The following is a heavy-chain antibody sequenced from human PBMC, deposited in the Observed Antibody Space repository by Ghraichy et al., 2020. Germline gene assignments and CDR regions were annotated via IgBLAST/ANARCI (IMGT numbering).Heavy chain of an antibody. J-gene: IGHJ6*02. CDR2: IRSKANSYAT. Sequence: GGSLRLSCAASGFTFSGSAMHWVRQASGKGLEWVGRIRSKANSYATAYAASVKGRFTISRDDSKNTAYLQMNSLKTEDTAVYYCTRPLSPYYYGSGTYGMDVWGQGTTVTVSS. D-gene: IGHD3-10*01. CDR1: GFTFSGSA. CDR3: TRPLSPYYYGSGTYGMDV. V-gene: IGHV3-73*01.